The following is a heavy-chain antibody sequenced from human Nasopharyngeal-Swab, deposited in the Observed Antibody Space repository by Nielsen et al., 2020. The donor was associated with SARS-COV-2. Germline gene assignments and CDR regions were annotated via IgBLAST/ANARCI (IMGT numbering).Heavy chain of an antibody. Sequence: VRQMPGKGLEWVSFISSSGSHKYYADSMKGRFTISRDNAKSSLYLQLSSLRAEDTAVYYCARVEEYYYGSGSLSDNWGQGTLVTVSS. J-gene: IGHJ4*02. D-gene: IGHD3-10*01. CDR3: ARVEEYYYGSGSLSDN. CDR2: ISSSGSHK. V-gene: IGHV3-21*01.